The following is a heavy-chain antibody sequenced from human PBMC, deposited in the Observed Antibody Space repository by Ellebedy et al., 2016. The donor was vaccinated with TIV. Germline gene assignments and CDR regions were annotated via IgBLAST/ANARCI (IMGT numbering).Heavy chain of an antibody. J-gene: IGHJ4*02. CDR1: GYTFTSYA. CDR3: ARDLDSGWEPIDY. V-gene: IGHV1-3*01. CDR2: INAGNGNT. Sequence: ASVKVSXXASGYTFTSYAMHWVRQAPGQRLEWMGWINAGNGNTKYSQKFQGRVTITRDTSASTAYMELSSLRSEDTAVYYCARDLDSGWEPIDYWGQGTLVTVSS. D-gene: IGHD1-26*01.